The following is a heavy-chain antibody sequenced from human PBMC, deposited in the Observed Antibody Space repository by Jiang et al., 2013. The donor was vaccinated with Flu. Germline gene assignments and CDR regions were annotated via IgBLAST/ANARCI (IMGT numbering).Heavy chain of an antibody. J-gene: IGHJ4*02. CDR2: ISWNSGSI. D-gene: IGHD6-13*01. Sequence: EVQLLESGGGLVQPGRSLRLSCAASGFTFDDYAMHWVRQAPGKGLEWVSGISWNSGSIGYADSVKGRFTISRDNAKNSLYLQMNSLRAEDTALYYCAKVRSAAAGMGSFDYWGQGTLVTVSS. V-gene: IGHV3-9*01. CDR3: AKVRSAAAGMGSFDY. CDR1: GFTFDDYA.